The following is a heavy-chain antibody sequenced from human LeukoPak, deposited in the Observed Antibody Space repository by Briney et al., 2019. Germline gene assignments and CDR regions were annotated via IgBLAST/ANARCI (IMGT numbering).Heavy chain of an antibody. J-gene: IGHJ5*02. CDR2: INHSGST. D-gene: IGHD6-19*01. CDR3: ARRYSSGFLPGFDP. V-gene: IGHV4-34*01. Sequence: SETLSLTCAVYGGSFSGYYWSWIRQPPGKGLEWIGEINHSGSTNYNPSLKSRVTISVDTSKNQFSLKLSSVTAADTAAYYCARRYSSGFLPGFDPWGQGTLVTVSS. CDR1: GGSFSGYY.